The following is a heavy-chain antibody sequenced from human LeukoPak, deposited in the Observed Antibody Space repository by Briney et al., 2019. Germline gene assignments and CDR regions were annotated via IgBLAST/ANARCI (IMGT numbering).Heavy chain of an antibody. V-gene: IGHV3-23*01. CDR1: GFTFSSYA. Sequence: GGSLRLSCAASGFTFSSYAMSWVRQAPGKGLEWVSAISGSGGSTYYADSVKGRFTMSRDNSKNTLYLQMNSLRAEDTAVYYCAKGRRGYSGYGLDYWGQGTLVTVSS. D-gene: IGHD5-12*01. J-gene: IGHJ4*02. CDR2: ISGSGGST. CDR3: AKGRRGYSGYGLDY.